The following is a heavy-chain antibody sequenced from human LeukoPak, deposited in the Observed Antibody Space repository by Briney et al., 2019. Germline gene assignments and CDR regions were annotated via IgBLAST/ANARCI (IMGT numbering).Heavy chain of an antibody. D-gene: IGHD3-3*01. CDR3: AKNLRFLEWLYRGPNYYYYGMDV. CDR1: GYTFTSYA. Sequence: GASVKVSCKASGYTFTSYAMNWVRQAPGQGLEWMGWINTNTGNPTYAQGSTGRFVFSLDTSVSTAYLQISSLRAEDTAVYYCAKNLRFLEWLYRGPNYYYYGMDVWGQGTTVTVSS. J-gene: IGHJ6*02. V-gene: IGHV7-4-1*02. CDR2: INTNTGNP.